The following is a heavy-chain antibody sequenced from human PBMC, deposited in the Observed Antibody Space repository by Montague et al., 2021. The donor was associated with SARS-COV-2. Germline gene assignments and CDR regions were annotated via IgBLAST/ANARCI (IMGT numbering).Heavy chain of an antibody. V-gene: IGHV4-4*08. Sequence: SETLSLTCGVSGGSFDVSDCRCFCRSPRQPPEWILEFNRYVYSSENPAYTPSLRSRVTMSVDTSKNQFFLNLNSVTAADTAIYYCARGTTYSYDTMGVWFDPWGQGTLVTVSS. D-gene: IGHD3-10*01. CDR3: ARGTTYSYDTMGVWFDP. CDR1: GGSFDVSD. J-gene: IGHJ5*01. CDR2: VYSSENP.